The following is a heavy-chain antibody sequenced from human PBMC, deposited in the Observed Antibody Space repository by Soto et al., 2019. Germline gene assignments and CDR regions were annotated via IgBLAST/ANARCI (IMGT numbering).Heavy chain of an antibody. Sequence: PGESLKISCKGSGYSFTSYWISWVRQMPGKGLEWMGRIDSSDSYTNYSPSFQGHVTISADKSISTAYLQWSSLKASDTAMYYCARRRRYFDWLLANGMDVWGQGTTVTV. CDR2: IDSSDSYT. D-gene: IGHD3-9*01. V-gene: IGHV5-10-1*01. J-gene: IGHJ6*02. CDR1: GYSFTSYW. CDR3: ARRRRYFDWLLANGMDV.